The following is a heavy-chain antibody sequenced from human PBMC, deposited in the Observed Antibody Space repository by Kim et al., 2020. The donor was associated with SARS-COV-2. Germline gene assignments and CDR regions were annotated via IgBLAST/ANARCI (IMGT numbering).Heavy chain of an antibody. Sequence: ASVKVSCKASGYTFTSYDINWVRQATGQGLEWMGWMNPNSGNTGYAQKFQGRVTMTRNTSISTAYMELSSLRSEDTAVYYCASSYYVSSGASFGYYYYYGMDVWGQGTTVTVSS. CDR1: GYTFTSYD. J-gene: IGHJ6*02. D-gene: IGHD3-22*01. V-gene: IGHV1-8*01. CDR2: MNPNSGNT. CDR3: ASSYYVSSGASFGYYYYYGMDV.